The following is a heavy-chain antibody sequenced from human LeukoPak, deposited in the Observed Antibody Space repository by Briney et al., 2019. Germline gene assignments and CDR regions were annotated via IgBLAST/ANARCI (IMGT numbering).Heavy chain of an antibody. V-gene: IGHV1-8*01. CDR1: GYTFTSYD. D-gene: IGHD2-21*01. CDR3: AREFRVVAPTQGDDY. Sequence: ASVKVSCKASGYTFTSYDINWVRQATGQGLEWMGWVNPNSGNTGYAQKFQGRVTMTRNTSMNTAYMELSSLRSEDTAVYYCAREFRVVAPTQGDDYWGQGTLVTISS. CDR2: VNPNSGNT. J-gene: IGHJ4*02.